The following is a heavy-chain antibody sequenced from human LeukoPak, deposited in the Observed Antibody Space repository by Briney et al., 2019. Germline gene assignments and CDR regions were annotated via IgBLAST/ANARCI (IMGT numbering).Heavy chain of an antibody. CDR3: ARRRYYDSSGYNPTYYFDH. D-gene: IGHD3-22*01. J-gene: IGHJ4*02. CDR2: IYYSVDT. CDR1: GASLSSYY. V-gene: IGHV4-59*01. Sequence: SETLSLTCNVSGASLSSYYWDWLRQSPGRGLEWIAYIYYSVDTNYNPSLQSRVTISVDISKKQFSLRLTSVTAADTAVYYCARRRYYDSSGYNPTYYFDHWGQGILVSVSS.